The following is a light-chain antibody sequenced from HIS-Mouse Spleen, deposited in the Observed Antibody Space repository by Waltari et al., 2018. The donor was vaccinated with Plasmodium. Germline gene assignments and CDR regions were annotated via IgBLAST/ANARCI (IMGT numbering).Light chain of an antibody. CDR3: AAWEGSLNGVV. CDR1: SSYIGSNT. V-gene: IGLV1-44*01. CDR2: SNN. Sequence: QSVLSQPPPASGTPGQRLTTSRSRSSSYIGSNTVILYQQLPGTAPQLLIYSNNQRPSGVPDRFSGSKSGTSASLAISGLQSEDEADDYCAAWEGSLNGVVFGGGTKLTVL. J-gene: IGLJ2*01.